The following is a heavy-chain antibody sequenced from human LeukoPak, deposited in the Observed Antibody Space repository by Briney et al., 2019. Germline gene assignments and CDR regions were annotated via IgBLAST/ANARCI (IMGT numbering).Heavy chain of an antibody. D-gene: IGHD3-10*01. V-gene: IGHV3-23*01. J-gene: IGHJ5*02. Sequence: GGSLRLSCVASRFTFSNYAMSWVRQAPGKGLEWVSLISGSGGVTYYADSVKGRFTIYRYNSNNTLYLQMNSLRAEDTATYYCAKEWDASGARLGWFDPWGQGTLVTVSS. CDR1: RFTFSNYA. CDR2: ISGSGGVT. CDR3: AKEWDASGARLGWFDP.